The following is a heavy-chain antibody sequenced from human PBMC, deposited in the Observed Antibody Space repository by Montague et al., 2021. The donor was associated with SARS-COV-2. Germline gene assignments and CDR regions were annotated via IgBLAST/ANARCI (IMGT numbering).Heavy chain of an antibody. CDR3: ARRRLREDYFDF. D-gene: IGHD4-17*01. CDR2: VYYSGYT. CDR1: GDSVSSSDHY. Sequence: SETLSLTCTVSGDSVSSSDHYWGWIRQPPGKGLEWLGIVYYSGYTYYNPSVKGRVPISIDASKNQFSLKLNSLTATDTAIYHCARRRLREDYFDFWGRGTLLTVSS. V-gene: IGHV4-39*01. J-gene: IGHJ4*02.